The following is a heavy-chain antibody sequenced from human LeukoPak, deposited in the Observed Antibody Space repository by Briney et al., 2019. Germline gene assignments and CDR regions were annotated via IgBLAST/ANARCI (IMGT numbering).Heavy chain of an antibody. CDR3: AKEHRGGWYQLCSFDS. Sequence: PGGSLRLSCAASGFTFSSYAMSWVRQAPGKGLEWVSAISGSGSGSDSNTYYTHSVKGRFTISRDNSKNTLYLQMNSLRAEDTALYYCAKEHRGGWYQLCSFDSWGQGTLVTV. J-gene: IGHJ4*02. CDR2: ISGSGSGSDSNT. D-gene: IGHD6-19*01. CDR1: GFTFSSYA. V-gene: IGHV3-23*01.